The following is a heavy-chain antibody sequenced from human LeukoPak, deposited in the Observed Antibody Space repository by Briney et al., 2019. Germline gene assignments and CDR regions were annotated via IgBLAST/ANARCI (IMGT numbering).Heavy chain of an antibody. CDR3: ARVEIVGGSYYYYGMDV. V-gene: IGHV1-69*13. J-gene: IGHJ6*02. D-gene: IGHD1-26*01. Sequence: SVKVSCKPSGGTFSSYAISWVRQAPGQRLESMGGIILIFGTANYAQKFQGRVTITADESTSTDYMELGSLRSEDTAVYYCARVEIVGGSYYYYGMDVWGQGTTVTVSS. CDR1: GGTFSSYA. CDR2: IILIFGTA.